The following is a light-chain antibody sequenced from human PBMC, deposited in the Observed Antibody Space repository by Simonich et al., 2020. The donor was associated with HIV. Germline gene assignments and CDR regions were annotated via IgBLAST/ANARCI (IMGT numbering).Light chain of an antibody. CDR1: QSVSCY. V-gene: IGKV3D-15*01. CDR2: DAS. J-gene: IGKJ2*01. Sequence: EIVMTQSPATLSLSPGDRATLSCRALQSVSCYLAWYQQKHGQAPRLLIYDASNRATGIPARFSGSGSGTEFTLTISSLQSEDFAVYYCQQHNNWPTFGQGTKLEIK. CDR3: QQHNNWPT.